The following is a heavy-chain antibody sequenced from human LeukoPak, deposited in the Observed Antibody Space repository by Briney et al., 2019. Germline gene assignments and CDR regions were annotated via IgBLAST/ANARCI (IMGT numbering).Heavy chain of an antibody. V-gene: IGHV1-69*06. CDR3: ARASGDYAFDY. Sequence: GASVKVSCKASGGTFSSYAISWVRQAPGQGLEWMGGIIPIFGTANYAQKFQGRVTITADKSTSTAYMELRSLRSDDTAVYYCARASGDYAFDYWGQGTLVTVSS. D-gene: IGHD4-17*01. J-gene: IGHJ4*02. CDR1: GGTFSSYA. CDR2: IIPIFGTA.